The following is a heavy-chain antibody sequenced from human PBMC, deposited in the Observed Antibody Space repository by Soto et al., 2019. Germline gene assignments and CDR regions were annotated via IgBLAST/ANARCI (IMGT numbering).Heavy chain of an antibody. V-gene: IGHV4-34*01. J-gene: IGHJ4*02. Sequence: QVQLQQWGAGLLKPSETLSLTCAVYGGSFSGYYCSWIRQPPGKGLEWIGEINHSGSTNYNPSLKSRVTMSVDTAKHQFSQRLSSVTAADTAVYYCARGFSHYTLGRGYFDYWGQGTLVTVSS. CDR1: GGSFSGYY. CDR3: ARGFSHYTLGRGYFDY. CDR2: INHSGST. D-gene: IGHD3-10*01.